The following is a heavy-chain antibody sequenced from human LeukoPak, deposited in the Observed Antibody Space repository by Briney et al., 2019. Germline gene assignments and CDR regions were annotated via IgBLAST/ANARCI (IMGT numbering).Heavy chain of an antibody. CDR3: ATRQQCGGDCYAFDY. CDR2: ISYDGSNK. D-gene: IGHD2-21*02. CDR1: GFTFSSYA. V-gene: IGHV3-30-3*01. J-gene: IGHJ4*02. Sequence: GGSLRLSCAASGFTFSSYAMHWVRQAPGKGLEWVTVISYDGSNKYYADSVKGRFTISRDNSKNTLYLQMNSLRAEDTAVYYCATRQQCGGDCYAFDYWGQGTLVTVSS.